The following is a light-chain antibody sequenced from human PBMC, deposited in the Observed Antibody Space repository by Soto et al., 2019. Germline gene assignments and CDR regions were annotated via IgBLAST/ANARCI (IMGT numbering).Light chain of an antibody. J-gene: IGKJ2*01. CDR1: QSVSSSY. V-gene: IGKV3-20*01. CDR3: QQYGRTPYT. CDR2: GAS. Sequence: EIVLTQSPGTLSLSAGERATLSCMASQSVSSSYLAWYQHKPGQAPRLLIYGASSRATGIPDRFSGSGSGTDFTLTISRLEPEDFAVYYCQQYGRTPYTFGQGTKLEIK.